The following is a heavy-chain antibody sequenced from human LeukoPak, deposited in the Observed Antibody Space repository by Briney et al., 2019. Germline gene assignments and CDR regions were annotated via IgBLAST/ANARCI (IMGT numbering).Heavy chain of an antibody. CDR2: IDTSSRYI. CDR1: GFTFSSYS. J-gene: IGHJ4*02. Sequence: GGSLRLSCAASGFTFSSYSMNWVRQAPGKGLEWVSSIDTSSRYIYYGDSVKGRFTISRDNAKNSLYLQMNSLRAEDTAVYYCARDTRDYIPYYFDYWGQGTLVTVSS. V-gene: IGHV3-21*01. CDR3: ARDTRDYIPYYFDY. D-gene: IGHD4-11*01.